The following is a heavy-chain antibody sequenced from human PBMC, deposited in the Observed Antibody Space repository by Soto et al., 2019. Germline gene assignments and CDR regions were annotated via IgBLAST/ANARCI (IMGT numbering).Heavy chain of an antibody. J-gene: IGHJ6*02. CDR1: GFTFSSYW. CDR3: ARGYSSSWSPGMDV. V-gene: IGHV3-74*01. CDR2: INSDGSST. Sequence: PGGSLRLSCAASGFTFSSYWIHWVRQAPGKGLVWVSRINSDGSSTSYADSVKGRFTISRDNAKNTLYLQMNSLRAEDTAVYYCARGYSSSWSPGMDVWGQGTTVTVSS. D-gene: IGHD6-6*01.